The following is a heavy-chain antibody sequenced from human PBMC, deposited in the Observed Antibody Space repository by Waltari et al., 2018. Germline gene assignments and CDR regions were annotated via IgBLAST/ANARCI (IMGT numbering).Heavy chain of an antibody. J-gene: IGHJ6*03. D-gene: IGHD3-10*01. CDR1: GGSISSYY. V-gene: IGHV4-4*07. CDR3: ARDGEDYYGSGVYYYYMDV. Sequence: QVQLQESGPGLVKPSETLSLTCTVSGGSISSYYWSWIRQPAGQGLEWIGRIYTSGSTNYNPSLKSRVTMSVDTSKNQFSLKLSSVTAADTAVYYCARDGEDYYGSGVYYYYMDVWGKGTTVTISS. CDR2: IYTSGST.